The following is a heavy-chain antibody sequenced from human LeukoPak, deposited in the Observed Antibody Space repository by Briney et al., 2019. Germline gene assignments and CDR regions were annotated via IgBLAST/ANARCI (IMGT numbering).Heavy chain of an antibody. V-gene: IGHV3-74*01. CDR2: ISRDGSST. D-gene: IGHD5-12*01. CDR1: GFTFSSYW. CDR3: ATSRYSGYGDN. J-gene: IGHJ4*02. Sequence: PGGSLRLSCAASGFTFSSYWMHWVRQGPQEGLVWVSRISRDGSSTDYADSVKGRFTISRDNAKNTLYLQMNSLRAEDTAVYYCATSRYSGYGDNWGQGALVTVSS.